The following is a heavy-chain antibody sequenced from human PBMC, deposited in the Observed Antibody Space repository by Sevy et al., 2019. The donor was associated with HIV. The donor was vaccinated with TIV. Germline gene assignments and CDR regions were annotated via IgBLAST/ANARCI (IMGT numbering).Heavy chain of an antibody. Sequence: GGSLRLSCAASGFTFSSYWMHWVRQAPGKGLVWVSRINSDGSSTSYADSVKGRFTISRDNAKNTLYLQMNSLRAEDTAGYYCARDHSSGWYGLDYYYYYGMDVLGQGTTVTVSS. CDR3: ARDHSSGWYGLDYYYYYGMDV. CDR1: GFTFSSYW. D-gene: IGHD6-19*01. J-gene: IGHJ6*02. CDR2: INSDGSST. V-gene: IGHV3-74*01.